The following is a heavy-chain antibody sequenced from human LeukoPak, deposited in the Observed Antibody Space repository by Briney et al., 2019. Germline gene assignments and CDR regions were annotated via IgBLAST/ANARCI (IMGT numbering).Heavy chain of an antibody. Sequence: ASVKVSCKASGYSFTTYDINWVRQATGQGLEWMGWMNLKSGYTGYAQKFQGRVTITRDTSTSTVYMELSSLSSEDTAVYYCARVAGSIDYWGQGTLVTVSS. V-gene: IGHV1-8*03. D-gene: IGHD1-26*01. CDR1: GYSFTTYD. CDR2: MNLKSGYT. CDR3: ARVAGSIDY. J-gene: IGHJ4*02.